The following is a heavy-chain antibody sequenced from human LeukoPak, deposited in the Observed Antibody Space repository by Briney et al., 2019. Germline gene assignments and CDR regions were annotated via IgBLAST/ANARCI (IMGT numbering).Heavy chain of an antibody. J-gene: IGHJ5*02. CDR3: ARARRGFDP. V-gene: IGHV4-34*01. CDR1: GGSFSGYY. Sequence: SETLSLTCAVSGGSFSGYYWSWIRQPPGKGLEWIGEINHSGSTNYNPSLKSRVTISVDTSKNQFSLKLSSVTAADTAVYYCARARRGFDPWGQGTLVTVSS. CDR2: INHSGST.